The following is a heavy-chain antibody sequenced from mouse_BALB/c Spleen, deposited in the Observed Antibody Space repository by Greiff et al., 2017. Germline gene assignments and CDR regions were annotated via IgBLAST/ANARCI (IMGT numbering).Heavy chain of an antibody. CDR2: ISYSGST. D-gene: IGHD2-4*01. CDR1: GDSITSGY. Sequence: EVKLEESGPSLVKPSQTLSLTCSVTGDSITSGYWNWIRKFPGNKLEYMGYISYSGSTYYNPSLKSRISITRDTSKNQYYLQLNSVTTEDTATYYCASPYDYDGTWFAYWGQGTLVTVSA. CDR3: ASPYDYDGTWFAY. J-gene: IGHJ3*01. V-gene: IGHV3-8*02.